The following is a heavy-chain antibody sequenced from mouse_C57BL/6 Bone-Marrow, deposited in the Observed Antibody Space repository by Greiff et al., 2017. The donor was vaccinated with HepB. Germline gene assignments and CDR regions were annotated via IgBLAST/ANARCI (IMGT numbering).Heavy chain of an antibody. Sequence: QVTLKVSGAELVRPGASVKLSCKASGYTFTDYYINWVKQRPGQGLEWIARIYPGSGNTYYNEKFKGKATLTAEKSSSTAYMQLSSLTSEDSAVYFCATPFITTVRDYWGQGTTLTVSS. CDR2: IYPGSGNT. J-gene: IGHJ2*01. CDR1: GYTFTDYY. D-gene: IGHD1-1*01. CDR3: ATPFITTVRDY. V-gene: IGHV1-76*01.